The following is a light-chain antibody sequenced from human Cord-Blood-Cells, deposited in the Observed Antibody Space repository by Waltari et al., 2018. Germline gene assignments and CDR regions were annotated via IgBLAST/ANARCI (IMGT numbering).Light chain of an antibody. CDR1: SSDVGSYNL. CDR3: CSYAGSSTWV. J-gene: IGLJ3*02. Sequence: QTALTQPASVSGSPGQSITISCTGTSSDVGSYNLVSWYQQHSGKAPKLMIYEGSKRPSGVFNRFSGSKSGNTASLTISGLQAEDEADYYCCSYAGSSTWVFGGGTKLTVL. CDR2: EGS. V-gene: IGLV2-23*01.